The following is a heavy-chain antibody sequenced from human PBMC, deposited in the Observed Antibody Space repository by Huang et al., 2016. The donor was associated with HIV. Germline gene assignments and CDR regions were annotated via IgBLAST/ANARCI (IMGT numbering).Heavy chain of an antibody. Sequence: EVQLVESGGGLVQPGGSLRLSCAASGFTFSSYWMHWVRQAPGKGVVWVSRINSDGRRTNYADSVKGRFTISRDNAKNTLYLQMNSLRVEDTAVYYCARDTDVRGGLDYWGQGTLVTVSS. D-gene: IGHD4-17*01. CDR2: INSDGRRT. CDR3: ARDTDVRGGLDY. J-gene: IGHJ4*02. V-gene: IGHV3-74*01. CDR1: GFTFSSYW.